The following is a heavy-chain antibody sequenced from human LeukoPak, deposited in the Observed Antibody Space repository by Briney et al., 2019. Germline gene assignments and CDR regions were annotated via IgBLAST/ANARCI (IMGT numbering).Heavy chain of an antibody. J-gene: IGHJ4*02. V-gene: IGHV1-8*01. D-gene: IGHD6-19*01. CDR3: ARGYPKKTRSATYSSGWRIDY. CDR2: MNPNSGNT. Sequence: GSVKVSCKASGYTFTSYDINCVRQAPGQGLEWMGWMNPNSGNTGYAQKFQGRVTMTRNTSISTAYMELSSLRSEDTAVYYSARGYPKKTRSATYSSGWRIDYWGQGTLVTVSS. CDR1: GYTFTSYD.